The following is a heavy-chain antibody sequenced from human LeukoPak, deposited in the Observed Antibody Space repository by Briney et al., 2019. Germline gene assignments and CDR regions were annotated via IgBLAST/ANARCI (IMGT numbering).Heavy chain of an antibody. CDR2: IIPILGIA. J-gene: IGHJ4*02. Sequence: GASVKVSCKASGYTFTMYDINWVRQAPGQGLEWMGRIIPILGIANYAQKFQGRVTITADKSTSTAYMEPSSLRSEDTAVYYCARVIGGYELPDYWGQGTLVTVSS. CDR1: GYTFTMYD. D-gene: IGHD5-12*01. CDR3: ARVIGGYELPDY. V-gene: IGHV1-69*04.